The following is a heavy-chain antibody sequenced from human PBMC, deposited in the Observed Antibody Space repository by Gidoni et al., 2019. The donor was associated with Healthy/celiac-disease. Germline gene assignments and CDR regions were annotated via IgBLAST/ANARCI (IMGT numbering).Heavy chain of an antibody. D-gene: IGHD6-13*01. Sequence: QMQLVQSGPEVKKPGTSVKVSCKASGLTFTLSAVQWVRLARGQGLEWRGWIVVGSGNTNYEQKFQERVTITRDMSTSTAYMELSRLRSEDTAVYYFAAAAAGTVDFDYWGQGTLVTVSS. V-gene: IGHV1-58*01. CDR2: IVVGSGNT. J-gene: IGHJ4*02. CDR1: GLTFTLSA. CDR3: AAAAAGTVDFDY.